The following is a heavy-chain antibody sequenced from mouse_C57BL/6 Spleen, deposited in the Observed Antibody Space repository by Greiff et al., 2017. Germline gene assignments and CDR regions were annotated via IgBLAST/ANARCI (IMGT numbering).Heavy chain of an antibody. J-gene: IGHJ4*01. CDR3: ARARGYAMDY. CDR2: ISYSGST. V-gene: IGHV3-1*01. Sequence: DVQLVESGPGMVKPSQSLSPTCTVTGYSITSGYDWHWIRHFPGNKLEWMGYISYSGSTNYNPSLKSRISITHDTSKNHFFLKLKSVTTEDTATYYCARARGYAMDYWGQGTSVTVSS. CDR1: GYSITSGYD.